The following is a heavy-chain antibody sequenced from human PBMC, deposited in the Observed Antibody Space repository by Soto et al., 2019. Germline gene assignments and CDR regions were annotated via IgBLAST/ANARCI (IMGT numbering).Heavy chain of an antibody. V-gene: IGHV3-23*01. D-gene: IGHD1-26*01. CDR3: AKDLDPSWGYYYGMDV. CDR1: GFTFSSYA. CDR2: ISGSGGST. J-gene: IGHJ6*02. Sequence: PGGSLRLSCAASGFTFSSYAMSWVRQAPGKGLEWVSAISGSGGSTYYADSVKGRFTISRDNSKNTLYLQMNSLRAEDTAVYYCAKDLDPSWGYYYGMDVWGQGTTVTVSS.